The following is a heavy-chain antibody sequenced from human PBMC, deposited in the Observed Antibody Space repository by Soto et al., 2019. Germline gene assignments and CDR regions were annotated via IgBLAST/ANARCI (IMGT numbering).Heavy chain of an antibody. V-gene: IGHV4-30-2*01. Sequence: SETLSLTCAVSGGSISSGGYSWSWIRQPPGKGLEWIGYIYHSGSTYYNPSLKSRVTISVDRSKNQFSLKLTSVTAADTAVYYCARHGAIYSNSWYDFDYWGQGTLVTVS. CDR1: GGSISSGGYS. J-gene: IGHJ4*02. D-gene: IGHD5-18*01. CDR2: IYHSGST. CDR3: ARHGAIYSNSWYDFDY.